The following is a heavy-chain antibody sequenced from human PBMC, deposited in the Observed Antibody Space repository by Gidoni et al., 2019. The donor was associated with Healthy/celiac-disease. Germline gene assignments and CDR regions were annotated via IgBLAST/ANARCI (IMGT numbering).Heavy chain of an antibody. J-gene: IGHJ3*02. D-gene: IGHD3-22*01. Sequence: EVQLVESGGGLVQPGGSLRLSCAASGFTFSSYGMSWVRQAPGKGLEWVANIKQDGSEKYYVDSVKGRFTISRDNAKNSLYLQINSLRAEDTAVYYCARDYYEDAFDIWGQGTMVTVSS. CDR3: ARDYYEDAFDI. CDR2: IKQDGSEK. CDR1: GFTFSSYG. V-gene: IGHV3-7*01.